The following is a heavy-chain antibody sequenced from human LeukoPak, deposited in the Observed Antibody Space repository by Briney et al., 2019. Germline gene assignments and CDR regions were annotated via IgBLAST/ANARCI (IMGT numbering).Heavy chain of an antibody. V-gene: IGHV3-7*01. J-gene: IGHJ4*02. CDR1: GFTLSSYE. CDR3: ARGARWGSHLDY. CDR2: IKQDGSEK. D-gene: IGHD2-8*02. Sequence: PGGSLRLSCTASGFTLSSYEMSRVRQAPGKGLEWVANIKQDGSEKYYVDSVKGRFTISRDNAKNSLYLQMNSLRAEDTAVYYCARGARWGSHLDYWGQGTLVTVSS.